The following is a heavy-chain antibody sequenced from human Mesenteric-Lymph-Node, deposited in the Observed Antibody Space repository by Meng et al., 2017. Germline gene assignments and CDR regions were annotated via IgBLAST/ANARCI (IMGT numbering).Heavy chain of an antibody. J-gene: IGHJ5*02. CDR2: IYYSGST. CDR1: GGSISSGDYY. CDR3: ARGQRSYSGSYPEWFDP. D-gene: IGHD1-26*01. Sequence: QVQLQESGPGLVKPSRTLSLTCTVSGGSISSGDYYWSWIRQPPGKGLEWIGCIYYSGSTYYNPSLKGRVTISVDTSKNQFSLNLSSVTAADTAVYYCARGQRSYSGSYPEWFDPWGQGTLVTVSS. V-gene: IGHV4-30-4*01.